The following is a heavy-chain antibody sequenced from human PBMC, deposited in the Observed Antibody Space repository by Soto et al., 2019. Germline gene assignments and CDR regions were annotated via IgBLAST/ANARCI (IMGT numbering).Heavy chain of an antibody. CDR1: GFTFSNYG. CDR3: AGQWHCNY. V-gene: IGHV3-30*03. J-gene: IGHJ4*02. D-gene: IGHD6-19*01. Sequence: QVQLVESGGGVVQPGRSLRLSCVASGFTFSNYGMVWVRQAPGKGLEWVAVVSYDGSKRYYADSVKGRFTISRDNSKNTLYLQMNSLRSEDTAVYYCAGQWHCNYWGQGTLVTVSS. CDR2: VSYDGSKR.